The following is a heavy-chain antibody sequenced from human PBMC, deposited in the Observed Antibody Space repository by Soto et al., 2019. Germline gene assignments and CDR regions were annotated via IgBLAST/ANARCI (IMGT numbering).Heavy chain of an antibody. Sequence: EVQLLESGGGLVQPGGSLRLSCAASGFTFFTYAMSWVRQAPGKGPEWVSSITDSGDSTYYADSVKGRFTISRDNSKNTLYLQMKSLRAEDTAVYYCAKYTSVVTFIFDYWGQGTLVTVSS. J-gene: IGHJ4*02. CDR1: GFTFFTYA. CDR2: ITDSGDST. V-gene: IGHV3-23*01. CDR3: AKYTSVVTFIFDY. D-gene: IGHD2-21*02.